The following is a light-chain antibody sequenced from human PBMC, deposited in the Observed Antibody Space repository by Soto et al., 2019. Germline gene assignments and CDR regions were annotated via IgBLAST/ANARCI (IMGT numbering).Light chain of an antibody. J-gene: IGLJ3*02. CDR2: EAS. V-gene: IGLV2-23*01. CDR3: CSLTNGATWV. CDR1: NSDVGSHNF. Sequence: QSALTQPASVSGSPGQSITISCTGTNSDVGSHNFVCWYQQYPGKAPKLLIYEASKRPSGLSNRFSGSKSGNTASLTISGLQAEDEADYYCCSLTNGATWVFGGGTKLTVL.